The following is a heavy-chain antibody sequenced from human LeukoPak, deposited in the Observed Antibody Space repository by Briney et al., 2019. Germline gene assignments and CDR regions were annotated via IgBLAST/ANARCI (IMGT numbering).Heavy chain of an antibody. V-gene: IGHV4-38-2*02. CDR2: VSHIGTT. J-gene: IGHJ4*02. CDR3: ARKVGHIAAAGTADY. Sequence: SETLSLTCSVSGYSINNGFYWGWIRQSPGKGLEWIGGVSHIGTTNYNPSLRSRVTISVNTSKMQFSLKMNSMSAADTAVYYCARKVGHIAAAGTADYWGQGTLVTVSS. D-gene: IGHD6-13*01. CDR1: GYSINNGFY.